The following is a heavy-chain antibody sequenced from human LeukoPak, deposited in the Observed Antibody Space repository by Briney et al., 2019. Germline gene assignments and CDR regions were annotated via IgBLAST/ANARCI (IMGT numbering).Heavy chain of an antibody. V-gene: IGHV4-34*01. CDR2: IHYSGST. CDR1: GGSFSDYY. D-gene: IGHD6-19*01. J-gene: IGHJ6*03. Sequence: SETLSLTCAVYGGSFSDYYWTWIRQSPGKGLEWIGSIHYSGSTNYNPSLKSRVTISVDKSKNQFSLKLSSVTAADTAVYYCARRLGDSSGWYNYYYYYYMDVWGKGTTVTVSS. CDR3: ARRLGDSSGWYNYYYYYYMDV.